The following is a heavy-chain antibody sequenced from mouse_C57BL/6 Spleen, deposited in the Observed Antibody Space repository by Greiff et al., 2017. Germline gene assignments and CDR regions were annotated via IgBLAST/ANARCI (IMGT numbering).Heavy chain of an antibody. V-gene: IGHV5-16*01. CDR1: GFTFSDYY. D-gene: IGHD1-1*01. CDR2: INYDGSST. Sequence: EVMLVESEGGLVQPGSSMKLSCTASGFTFSDYYMAWVRQVPEKGLEWVANINYDGSSTYYLDSLKSRFIISRDNAKNILYLQMSSLKSEDTATYYCARAYGSSFDYWGQGTTRTVSS. J-gene: IGHJ2*01. CDR3: ARAYGSSFDY.